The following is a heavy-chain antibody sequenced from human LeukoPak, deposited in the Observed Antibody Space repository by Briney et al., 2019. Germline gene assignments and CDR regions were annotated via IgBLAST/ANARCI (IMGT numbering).Heavy chain of an antibody. D-gene: IGHD6-6*01. Sequence: PGGSLRLSCAVSGFTASSDYMSWVRQAPGKGLEWVSVLYTGGSISYADSVKGRFTISRDNSKNTLYLQMNSLRAEVTAVYYCATVSSSSPHYWGQGTLVTVSS. J-gene: IGHJ4*02. CDR3: ATVSSSSPHY. V-gene: IGHV3-66*02. CDR1: GFTASSDY. CDR2: LYTGGSI.